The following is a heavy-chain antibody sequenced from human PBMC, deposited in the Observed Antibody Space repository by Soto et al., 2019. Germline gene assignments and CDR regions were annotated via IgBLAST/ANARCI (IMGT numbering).Heavy chain of an antibody. CDR1: GFTFSSYD. J-gene: IGHJ5*02. Sequence: PGGSLRLSCAASGFTFSSYDMNWVRQAPGKGLEWISVISNSVHSAYYADSVKGRFTISRDNSKNTLYLQIKSLRAEDTAAYYCSKGGTTFLNLFGLWGHGTLVTVSS. CDR2: ISNSVHSA. D-gene: IGHD1-7*01. V-gene: IGHV3-23*01. CDR3: SKGGTTFLNLFGL.